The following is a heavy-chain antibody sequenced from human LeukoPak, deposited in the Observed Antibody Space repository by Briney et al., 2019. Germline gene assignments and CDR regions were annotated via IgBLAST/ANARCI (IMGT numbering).Heavy chain of an antibody. CDR3: ARGFGHSYGFTSLSDY. V-gene: IGHV3-30*19. D-gene: IGHD5-18*01. CDR2: IWYDGSNK. J-gene: IGHJ4*02. Sequence: PGGSLRLSCAASGFTFSSYGMHWVRQAPGKGLEWVAVIWYDGSNKYYADSVKGRFTISRDNSKNTLYLQMNSLRAEDTAVYYCARGFGHSYGFTSLSDYWGQGTLVTVSS. CDR1: GFTFSSYG.